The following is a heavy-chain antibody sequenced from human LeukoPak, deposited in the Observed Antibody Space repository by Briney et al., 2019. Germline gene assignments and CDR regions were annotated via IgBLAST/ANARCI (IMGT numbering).Heavy chain of an antibody. CDR3: ARRKRSGCSSTSCLLSWFDP. D-gene: IGHD2-2*01. CDR1: GGSFSGYY. CDR2: INHSGST. V-gene: IGHV4-34*01. Sequence: SETLSLTCAVYGGSFSGYYWSWIRQPPGKGLEWIGEINHSGSTNCNPSLKSRVTISVDTSKNQFSLKLSSVTAADTAVYYCARRKRSGCSSTSCLLSWFDPWGQGTLVTVSS. J-gene: IGHJ5*02.